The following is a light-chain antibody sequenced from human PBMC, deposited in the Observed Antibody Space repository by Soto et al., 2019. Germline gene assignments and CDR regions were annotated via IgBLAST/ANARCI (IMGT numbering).Light chain of an antibody. CDR3: SSYTSTTPGVL. J-gene: IGLJ2*01. V-gene: IGLV2-14*03. CDR1: SSDVGDYNY. Sequence: QCALTQPASVSGSPGQSITISCTGSSSDVGDYNYVSWYQHHPGKAPKLMIYAVSNRPSGVSNRFSASKSGNTASLTISGLQAEDEADYYCSSYTSTTPGVLFGGGTKLTVL. CDR2: AVS.